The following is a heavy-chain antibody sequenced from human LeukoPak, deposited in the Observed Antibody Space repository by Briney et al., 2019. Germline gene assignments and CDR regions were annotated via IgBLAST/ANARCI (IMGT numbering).Heavy chain of an antibody. CDR2: ISYDGGNK. J-gene: IGHJ3*02. CDR3: ARDRGGYYDSSATRSDAFDI. V-gene: IGHV3-30-3*01. CDR1: GFTFSSYA. Sequence: GGSLRLSCAASGFTFSSYAMHWVRQAPGKGLEWVAVISYDGGNKYYADSVKGRFTIARDNSKNTLYLQMNSLRAEDTAVYYCARDRGGYYDSSATRSDAFDIWGQGTMVTVSS. D-gene: IGHD3-22*01.